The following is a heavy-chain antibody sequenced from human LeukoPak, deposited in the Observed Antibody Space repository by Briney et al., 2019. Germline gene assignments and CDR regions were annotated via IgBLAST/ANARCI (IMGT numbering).Heavy chain of an antibody. J-gene: IGHJ4*02. D-gene: IGHD2/OR15-2a*01. Sequence: GGSLRLSCAASGFTFSSYWMHWVRQTPGKGLEWLSRIDGDGTTTNYADSVKGRFTISRDNAKNTLYLQMTSLRVEDAAVYYCARDLLSGFVPCAYWGQGTLVTVSS. CDR2: IDGDGTTT. V-gene: IGHV3-74*01. CDR3: ARDLLSGFVPCAY. CDR1: GFTFSSYW.